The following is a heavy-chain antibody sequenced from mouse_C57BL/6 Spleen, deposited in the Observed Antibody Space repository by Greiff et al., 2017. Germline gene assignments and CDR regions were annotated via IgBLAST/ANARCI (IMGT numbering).Heavy chain of an antibody. CDR2: INPNNGGT. Sequence: VQLQQSGPELVKPGASVKISCKASGYTFTDYYMNWVKQSHGKSLEWIGDINPNNGGTSYNQKFKGKATLTVDKSSSTAYMELRSLTSEDSAVYYCARLWDVAYWGQGSLVTVSA. CDR1: GYTFTDYY. J-gene: IGHJ3*01. CDR3: ARLWDVAY. D-gene: IGHD4-1*01. V-gene: IGHV1-26*01.